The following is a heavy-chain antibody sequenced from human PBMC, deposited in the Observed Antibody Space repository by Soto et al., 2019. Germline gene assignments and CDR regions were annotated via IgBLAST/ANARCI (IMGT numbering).Heavy chain of an antibody. D-gene: IGHD3-10*01. J-gene: IGHJ6*02. CDR2: INAGNGNT. CDR1: GYTFTSYA. V-gene: IGHV1-3*01. CDR3: ASSILWFGELSILGGYYYYGMDV. Sequence: GASVKVSCKASGYTFTSYAMHWVRQAPGQRLEWMGWINAGNGNTKYSQKFQGRVTITRDTSASTAYMELSSLRSEDTAVYYCASSILWFGELSILGGYYYYGMDVWGQGTTVTVSS.